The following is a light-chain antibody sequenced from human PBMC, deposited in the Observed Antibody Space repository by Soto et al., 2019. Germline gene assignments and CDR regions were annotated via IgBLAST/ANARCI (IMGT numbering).Light chain of an antibody. CDR1: QDISNY. Sequence: DIQMTQSPSSLSASVGDRVTITCQASQDISNYLNWYQQKPGKAPKLLIYGASNLETGVPSRFSGRGSGTRFSFTINSLQPEDIATSYCQKYDKSPPTFGKGTKLEIK. J-gene: IGKJ2*01. V-gene: IGKV1-33*01. CDR2: GAS. CDR3: QKYDKSPPT.